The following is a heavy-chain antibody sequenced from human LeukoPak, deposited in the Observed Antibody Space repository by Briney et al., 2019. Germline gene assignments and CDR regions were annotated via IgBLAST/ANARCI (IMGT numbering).Heavy chain of an antibody. CDR2: ITSDGRRT. V-gene: IGHV3-74*01. J-gene: IGHJ4*02. CDR3: VRARGTGYCGDFDC. CDR1: GFTFSSYC. Sequence: GGSLRLSCAASGFTFSSYCMHWVRQAPGKGLVWVSRITSDGRRTSYADSVKGRFTISRDNAKNMLYLQMNSLRADDTAVYYCVRARGTGYCGDFDCWGQGTLVTVSS. D-gene: IGHD6-25*01.